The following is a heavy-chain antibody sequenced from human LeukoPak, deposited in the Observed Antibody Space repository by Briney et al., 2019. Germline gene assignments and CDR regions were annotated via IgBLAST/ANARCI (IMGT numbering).Heavy chain of an antibody. CDR3: ARFRGNGGSVRYQPRGYYFDY. J-gene: IGHJ4*02. Sequence: SSETLSLTCTVSGGSVSSGDYYWSWIRQPPGKGLEWIGYIYYSGSTYYNPSLKSRVTISVDTSKNQFSLKLSSVTAADTAVYYCARFRGNGGSVRYQPRGYYFDYWGQGTLVTVSS. D-gene: IGHD2-2*01. CDR1: GGSVSSGDYY. CDR2: IYYSGST. V-gene: IGHV4-30-4*01.